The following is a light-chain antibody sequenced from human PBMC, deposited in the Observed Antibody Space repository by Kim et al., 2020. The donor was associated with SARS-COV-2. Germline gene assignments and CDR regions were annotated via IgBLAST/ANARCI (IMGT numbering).Light chain of an antibody. CDR3: QAWDSSTHV. J-gene: IGLJ1*01. V-gene: IGLV3-1*01. Sequence: SVSPGQTASITCSGDKLGDKYACWYQQKPGQSPVLVIYQDSKRPSGIPERFSGSNSGNTATLTISGTQAMDEADYYCQAWDSSTHVLGTGTKVNV. CDR1: KLGDKY. CDR2: QDS.